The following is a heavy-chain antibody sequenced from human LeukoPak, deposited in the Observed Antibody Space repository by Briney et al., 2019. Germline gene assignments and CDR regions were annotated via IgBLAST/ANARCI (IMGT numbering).Heavy chain of an antibody. CDR3: ARDTSEFDDSSGYLHYYYYMDV. V-gene: IGHV3-7*01. CDR1: GFTFSIYW. CDR2: IKQDGSEK. J-gene: IGHJ6*03. Sequence: GGSLRLSCAASGFTFSIYWMSWVRQAPGKGLEWVANIKQDGSEKYYVDSVKGRFTISRDNAKNSLYLQMNSLRAEDTAVYYCARDTSEFDDSSGYLHYYYYMDVWGKGTTVTVSS. D-gene: IGHD3-22*01.